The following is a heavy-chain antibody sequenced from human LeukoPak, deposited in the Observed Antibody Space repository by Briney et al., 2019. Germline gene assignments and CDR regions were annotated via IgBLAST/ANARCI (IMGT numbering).Heavy chain of an antibody. CDR3: ASTVVTPDAFDI. V-gene: IGHV3-33*01. CDR2: IWYDGSHK. J-gene: IGHJ3*02. CDR1: GFTFSSYG. Sequence: PGRSLRLSCAASGFTFSSYGMHWVRQAPGKGLEWVAVIWYDGSHKYYADSVKGRFTISRDNSKNTLYLQMNSLRAEDTAVYYCASTVVTPDAFDIWGQGTMVTVSS. D-gene: IGHD4-23*01.